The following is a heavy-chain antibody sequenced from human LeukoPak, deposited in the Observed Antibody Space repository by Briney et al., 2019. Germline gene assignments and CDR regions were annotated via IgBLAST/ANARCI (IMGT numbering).Heavy chain of an antibody. Sequence: ASVKASCKASGYTFTGYYMHWVRQAPGQGLEWMGWINPNSGGTNYAQKFQGRVTMTRDTSISTAYMELSRLRSDDTAVYYCAREGSGYYYPLDYWGQGTLVTVSS. CDR1: GYTFTGYY. CDR2: INPNSGGT. V-gene: IGHV1-2*02. CDR3: AREGSGYYYPLDY. D-gene: IGHD3-22*01. J-gene: IGHJ4*02.